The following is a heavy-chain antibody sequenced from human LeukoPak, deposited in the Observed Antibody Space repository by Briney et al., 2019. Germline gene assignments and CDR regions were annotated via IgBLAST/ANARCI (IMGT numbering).Heavy chain of an antibody. CDR1: GFTFSSYW. D-gene: IGHD6-19*01. CDR3: ARSGIAVAGNDY. CDR2: INSDGSST. V-gene: IGHV3-74*01. J-gene: IGHJ4*02. Sequence: PGGSLRLSCAASGFTFSSYWMHWVRQAPGKGLVWVSRINSDGSSTSYADPVKGRFTISRDNAKNTLYLQMNSLRAEDTAVYYCARSGIAVAGNDYWGQGTLVTVSS.